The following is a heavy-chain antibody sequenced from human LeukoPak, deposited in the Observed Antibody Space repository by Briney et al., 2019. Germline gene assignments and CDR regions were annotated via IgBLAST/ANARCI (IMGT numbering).Heavy chain of an antibody. V-gene: IGHV1-8*01. Sequence: ASVKVSCKASGYTFTSYDINWVRQATGQGLEWMGWMNPNSGNTGYAQKFQGRVTMTRNTSISTAYMELSSLRSEDTAVYYCARGFLGYCSSASCYEIDYWGQGTLVTVSS. CDR1: GYTFTSYD. J-gene: IGHJ4*02. CDR2: MNPNSGNT. CDR3: ARGFLGYCSSASCYEIDY. D-gene: IGHD2-2*01.